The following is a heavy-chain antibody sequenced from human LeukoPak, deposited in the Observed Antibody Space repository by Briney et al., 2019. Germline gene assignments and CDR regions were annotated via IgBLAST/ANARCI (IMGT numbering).Heavy chain of an antibody. CDR3: AKPATFDYVWGSYRSYYFDY. D-gene: IGHD3-16*02. V-gene: IGHV3-9*01. Sequence: GGSLRLSCAASGFTFDDYAMHWVRQAPGKGLEWVSGISWNGGSIGYADSVKGRFTISRDNAKNSLYLQMNSLRAEDTALYYCAKPATFDYVWGSYRSYYFDYWGQGTLVTVSS. CDR1: GFTFDDYA. CDR2: ISWNGGSI. J-gene: IGHJ4*02.